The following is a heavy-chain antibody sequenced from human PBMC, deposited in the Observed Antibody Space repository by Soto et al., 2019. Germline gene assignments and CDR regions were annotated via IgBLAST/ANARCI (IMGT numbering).Heavy chain of an antibody. Sequence: MASETLSLTCTVSGGSISSGDYYWSWIRQPPGKGLEWIGYIYYSGSTYYNPSLKSRVTISVDTSKTQSSLKLSSVTAADPAVYYGAREHSAAGAVLLWFGESYGMDVWGQGTRVTVSS. CDR1: GGSISSGDYY. V-gene: IGHV4-30-4*01. CDR3: AREHSAAGAVLLWFGESYGMDV. CDR2: IYYSGST. D-gene: IGHD3-10*01. J-gene: IGHJ6*02.